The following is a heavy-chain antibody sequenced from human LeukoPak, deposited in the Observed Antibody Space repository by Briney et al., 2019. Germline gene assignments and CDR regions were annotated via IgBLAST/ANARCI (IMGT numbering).Heavy chain of an antibody. CDR3: ARAGSAAGTKGDAFDI. D-gene: IGHD6-13*01. CDR1: GGSISSGGYS. V-gene: IGHV4-30-2*01. J-gene: IGHJ3*02. CDR2: IYHSGST. Sequence: SQTLSLTCAVSGGSISSGGYSWSWIRQPPGKGLEWIGYIYHSGSTYYNPSLKSRVTISVDRSKNQFPLKLSSVTAADTAVYYCARAGSAAGTKGDAFDISGQGTMVTVSS.